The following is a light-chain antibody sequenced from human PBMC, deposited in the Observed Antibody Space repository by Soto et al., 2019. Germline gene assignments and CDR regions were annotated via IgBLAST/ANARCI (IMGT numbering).Light chain of an antibody. Sequence: ILMTQSPATLALSPGERATLSCRASQTIDNNLAWYQRKPGQAPRLLIYDTSTRATGVPTRFSGSRSGAEFTLTINSLQSEDFAVYYCQPYNNWPLTFGGGTRLEIK. CDR2: DTS. J-gene: IGKJ5*01. CDR1: QTIDNN. V-gene: IGKV3-15*01. CDR3: QPYNNWPLT.